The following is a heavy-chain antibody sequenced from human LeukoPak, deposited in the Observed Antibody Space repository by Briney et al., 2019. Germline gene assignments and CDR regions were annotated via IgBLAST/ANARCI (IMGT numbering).Heavy chain of an antibody. CDR1: GFTFSSYW. V-gene: IGHV3-7*01. CDR3: ASYGMSGSGRYYFDS. CDR2: IKQDGSEK. Sequence: GGSLRLSCAASGFTFSSYWMSWVRQAPGKGLEWVANIKQDGSEKYYVDAVKGRFTISRDNAKNSLYLQMNNLRDEDTAVYYCASYGMSGSGRYYFDSWGQGILVTVSS. J-gene: IGHJ4*02. D-gene: IGHD6-19*01.